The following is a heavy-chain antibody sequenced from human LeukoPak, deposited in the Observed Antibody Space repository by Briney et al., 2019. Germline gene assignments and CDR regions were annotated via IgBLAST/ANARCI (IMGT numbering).Heavy chain of an antibody. CDR2: FYYSGIT. Sequence: KTSETLSLXCTVSGGSITSSNYYWGWIRQPPGKGLEWIGSFYYSGITNYNPSLKSRVTISIDTSKNQFSLKLSSVTAADTAVYYCVYYYGPGSVEYWGQGTLVTVSS. CDR1: GGSITSSNYY. J-gene: IGHJ4*02. CDR3: VYYYGPGSVEY. V-gene: IGHV4-39*01. D-gene: IGHD3-10*01.